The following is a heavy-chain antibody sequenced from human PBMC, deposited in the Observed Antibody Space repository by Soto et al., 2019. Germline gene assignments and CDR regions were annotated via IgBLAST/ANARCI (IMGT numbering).Heavy chain of an antibody. V-gene: IGHV4-31*03. CDR2: IYYSGST. CDR1: GGSLSSGGYY. Sequence: QVQLQESGPGLVKPSQTLSLTCTVSGGSLSSGGYYWTWIRQHPGKGLEWIGYIYYSGSTSYNPSLKSRVTISVDTSKNQFSLKLSSATAADTAVYYCARWLQFGSYYGMDVWGQGTTVTVSS. D-gene: IGHD5-12*01. CDR3: ARWLQFGSYYGMDV. J-gene: IGHJ6*02.